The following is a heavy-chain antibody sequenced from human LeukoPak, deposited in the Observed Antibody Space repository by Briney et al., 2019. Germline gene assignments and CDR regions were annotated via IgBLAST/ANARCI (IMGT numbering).Heavy chain of an antibody. CDR3: ARDPITMIGTHFDY. V-gene: IGHV4-61*01. J-gene: IGHJ4*02. CDR1: GVSVSSGSSY. Sequence: SETLSLTCTVSGVSVSSGSSYWSWIRQPPGKGLEWIGYIYYTGSTKYNPSLKSRVTISVDTSKNQFSLRVTSVTAADTAVYYCARDPITMIGTHFDYWGQGTLVTVSS. D-gene: IGHD3-10*02. CDR2: IYYTGST.